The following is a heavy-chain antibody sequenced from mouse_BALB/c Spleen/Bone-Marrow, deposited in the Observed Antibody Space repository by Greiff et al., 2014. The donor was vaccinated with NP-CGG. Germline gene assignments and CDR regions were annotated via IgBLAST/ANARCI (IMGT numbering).Heavy chain of an antibody. J-gene: IGHJ4*01. D-gene: IGHD1-1*02. CDR3: GRGGVYYAMDY. CDR2: INPYNGDT. V-gene: IGHV1-37*01. Sequence: VQLQQSGPELVKPGASVKISCKASGYSFTGYFMNWVKQSYGKSLEWIGRINPYNGDTFYNQKFKGKATLTVDKSSSTAHMELLSLTSEDSAVYYCGRGGVYYAMDYWGQGTSVTVSS. CDR1: GYSFTGYF.